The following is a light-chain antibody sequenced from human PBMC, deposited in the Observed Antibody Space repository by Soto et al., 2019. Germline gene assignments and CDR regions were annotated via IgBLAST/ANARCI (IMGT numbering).Light chain of an antibody. CDR3: QHYNAYSRT. V-gene: IGKV1-5*03. Sequence: DIQMTQSPSTLSASIGDRVTITCRASQSIDTSLAWYQQKPGKAPKLLIYKASSLQSGVPSRFSGSGSRTEFTLTISSLQPDDFATYSCQHYNAYSRTFGQGTKVEVK. CDR2: KAS. CDR1: QSIDTS. J-gene: IGKJ1*01.